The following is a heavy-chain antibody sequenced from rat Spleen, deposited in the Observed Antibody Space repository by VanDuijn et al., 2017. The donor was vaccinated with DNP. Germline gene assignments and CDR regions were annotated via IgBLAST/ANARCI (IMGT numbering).Heavy chain of an antibody. CDR3: VTRPSVNFHY. CDR2: IIYDGTRT. D-gene: IGHD1-1*01. CDR1: GFTFSDYN. J-gene: IGHJ2*01. Sequence: EVQLVESGGGLVQPGRSLKLSCAASGFTFSDYNMAWVRQAPKKGLEWVATIIYDGTRTYYRDFVKGRFTISRDNAKSTLYLQIDSLRSEDTATYYCVTRPSVNFHYWGQGVMVTVSS. V-gene: IGHV5S10*01.